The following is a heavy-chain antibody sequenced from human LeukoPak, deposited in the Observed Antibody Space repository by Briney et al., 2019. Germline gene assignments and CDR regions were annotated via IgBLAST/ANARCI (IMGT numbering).Heavy chain of an antibody. D-gene: IGHD3-22*01. V-gene: IGHV3-74*01. CDR2: IYIDGSSA. CDR3: ARERYYDSSGYYYGEYFDL. Sequence: PGGSLRLSCAASGFTFSNYWMHWVRQAPGKGLVWVSRIYIDGSSADYADSVKGRFTISRDNAKNTLYLQMNSLRAEDTAVYYSARERYYDSSGYYYGEYFDLWGRGTLVTVSS. CDR1: GFTFSNYW. J-gene: IGHJ2*01.